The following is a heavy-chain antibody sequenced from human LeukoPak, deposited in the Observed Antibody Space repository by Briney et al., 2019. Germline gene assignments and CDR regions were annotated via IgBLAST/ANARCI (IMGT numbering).Heavy chain of an antibody. CDR1: GYTLTELS. D-gene: IGHD3-22*01. V-gene: IGHV1-24*01. Sequence: ASVKVSCKVSGYTLTELSMHWVRQAPGKGLEWMGGFDPEDGETIYAQKFQGRVTMTEDTSTDTAYMELSSLRSEDTAVYYCATALKDPDYDSSGYYVFDYWGQGTLVTVSS. J-gene: IGHJ4*02. CDR3: ATALKDPDYDSSGYYVFDY. CDR2: FDPEDGET.